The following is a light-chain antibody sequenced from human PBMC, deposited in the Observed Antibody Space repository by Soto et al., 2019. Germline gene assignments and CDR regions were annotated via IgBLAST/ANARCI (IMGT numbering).Light chain of an antibody. CDR3: SSYTSSSTLWV. Sequence: QSGLTQPASVSGSPGQSITISCTGTSSDVGGYNYVSWYQQHPGKAPKLMIYEVSNRPSGVSNRFSGSKSGNTASLTISGLQAEDEADYYCSSYTSSSTLWVFGGGTKLTVL. V-gene: IGLV2-14*01. CDR2: EVS. CDR1: SSDVGGYNY. J-gene: IGLJ3*02.